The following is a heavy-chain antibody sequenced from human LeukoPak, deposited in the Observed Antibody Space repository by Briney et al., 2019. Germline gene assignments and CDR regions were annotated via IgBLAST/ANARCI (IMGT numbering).Heavy chain of an antibody. J-gene: IGHJ4*02. Sequence: TGGSLRLSCAASGFTFSSYAMSWVRQAPGKGLEWVSAISGSGGSTYYADSVKGRFTISRDNSKNTLYLQTNSLRAEDTAVYYCAKDPDGFNYFDYWGQGTLVTVSS. CDR1: GFTFSSYA. CDR2: ISGSGGST. D-gene: IGHD5-24*01. CDR3: AKDPDGFNYFDY. V-gene: IGHV3-23*01.